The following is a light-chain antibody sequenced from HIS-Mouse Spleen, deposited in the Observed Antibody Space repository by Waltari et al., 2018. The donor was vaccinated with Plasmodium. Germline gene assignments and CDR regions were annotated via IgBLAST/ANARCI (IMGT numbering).Light chain of an antibody. V-gene: IGKV1-39*01. CDR1: QSISSY. CDR3: QQSYSTPPLFT. J-gene: IGKJ3*01. CDR2: AAS. Sequence: DIQMTQSPSSLSASVGDRVTITCRASQSISSYLNWYQQKPGKAPKLLIYAASRLQSGVPSRFSCSGSGTDFTLTISSLQPEDFATYYCQQSYSTPPLFTFGPGTKVDIK.